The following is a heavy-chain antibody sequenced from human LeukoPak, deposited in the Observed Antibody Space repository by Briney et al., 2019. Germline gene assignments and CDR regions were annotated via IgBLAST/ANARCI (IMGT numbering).Heavy chain of an antibody. J-gene: IGHJ4*02. D-gene: IGHD2-2*01. Sequence: SETLSLTCTVSGGSISSYYWTWIRQPPGKGLEWIGYIYYSGSTNYNPSLKSRVTISMDTSEKQFSLRLSSVTAADTAVYYCARQYCGSTSCFFDYWGQGTLVTVSS. CDR3: ARQYCGSTSCFFDY. CDR1: GGSISSYY. CDR2: IYYSGST. V-gene: IGHV4-59*08.